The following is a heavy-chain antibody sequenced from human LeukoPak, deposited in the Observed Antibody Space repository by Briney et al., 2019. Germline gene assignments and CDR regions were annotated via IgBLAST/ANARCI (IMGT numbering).Heavy chain of an antibody. V-gene: IGHV4-4*09. CDR2: IYSTGNT. CDR3: AKHDSVFGAAHFYMDF. J-gene: IGHJ6*03. D-gene: IGHD3-3*01. CDR1: GGSINTYY. Sequence: SETLSLTCAVSGGSINTYYWSWIRQPPGKGLEWIGYIYSTGNTNYNPSLKGRVTISLDTSKNQFSLNLSSVTAADTAVYYCAKHDSVFGAAHFYMDFWGKGTTVTVSS.